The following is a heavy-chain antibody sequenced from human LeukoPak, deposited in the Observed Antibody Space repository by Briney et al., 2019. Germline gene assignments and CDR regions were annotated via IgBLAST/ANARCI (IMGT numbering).Heavy chain of an antibody. V-gene: IGHV2-5*01. D-gene: IGHD5-24*01. CDR3: AHEMATMNWDAFDI. J-gene: IGHJ3*02. CDR2: IYWNDDK. Sequence: SGPTLVKPTQTLTLTCSFSGFSLSTSGVGVGWIRQPPGKALEWLALIYWNDDKRYSPSLKSRLTITKDTSKNQVVLTMTNMDPVDTATYYCAHEMATMNWDAFDIWGQGTMVTVSS. CDR1: GFSLSTSGVG.